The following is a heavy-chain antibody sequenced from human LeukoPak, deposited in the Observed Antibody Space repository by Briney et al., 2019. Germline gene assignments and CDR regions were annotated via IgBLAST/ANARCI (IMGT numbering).Heavy chain of an antibody. Sequence: GGSRRLSCAASGFTFSTYGMNWVRQAPGKGLEWVSHISPTSSSIYYADSVKGRFTISRDNAKNSLYLQMSSLRVEDTAVYYCARDVSSLTSYYYYYMDVWGKGTTVTVSS. J-gene: IGHJ6*03. D-gene: IGHD6-13*01. CDR1: GFTFSTYG. CDR3: ARDVSSLTSYYYYYMDV. V-gene: IGHV3-48*04. CDR2: ISPTSSSI.